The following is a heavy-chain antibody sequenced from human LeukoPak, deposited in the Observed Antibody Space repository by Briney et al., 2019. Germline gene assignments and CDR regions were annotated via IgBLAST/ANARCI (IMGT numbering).Heavy chain of an antibody. J-gene: IGHJ5*02. CDR3: SRGSAMVTTDRRGNWFDP. D-gene: IGHD5-18*01. CDR1: GYIFSDYY. V-gene: IGHV1-2*02. Sequence: ASVKLSSKASGYIFSDYYMNWVRQAPGQGLEWMGWIKPDSGGTNYEQKFQGRVIMTLDTSISTAYMELTRLTSDDTAVYYCSRGSAMVTTDRRGNWFDPWGQGTLVTVSS. CDR2: IKPDSGGT.